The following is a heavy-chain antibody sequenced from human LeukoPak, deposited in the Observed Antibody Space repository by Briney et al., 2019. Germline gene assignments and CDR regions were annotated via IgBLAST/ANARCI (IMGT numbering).Heavy chain of an antibody. CDR2: IWYDGSNK. Sequence: PGRSLRLSCAASGFTFSSDGMHCVRQAPGKGLEWVAVIWYDGSNKYYADSVKGRFTISRDNSKNTLYLQMNSLRAEDTAVYYCAREAGYYDSSGFCPRLDYWGQGTLVTVSS. CDR1: GFTFSSDG. V-gene: IGHV3-33*01. D-gene: IGHD3-22*01. J-gene: IGHJ4*02. CDR3: AREAGYYDSSGFCPRLDY.